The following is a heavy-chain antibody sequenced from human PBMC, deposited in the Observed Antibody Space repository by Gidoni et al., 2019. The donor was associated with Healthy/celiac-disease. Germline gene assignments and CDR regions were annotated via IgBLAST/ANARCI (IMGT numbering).Heavy chain of an antibody. CDR2: IRSSSSTR. D-gene: IGHD3-3*01. V-gene: IGHV3-48*02. Sequence: EVQLVESGGGLVQPGGSLRLSCAASHRTFSRYTMNWVRQAPGTGLEWVSYIRSSSSTRYYADSVKGRYTISRDNAKNSLYLQMNSLSDEDTAVYYGARDVYSGVEWLLYDYYYMDVWGKGTTVTVSS. CDR3: ARDVYSGVEWLLYDYYYMDV. CDR1: HRTFSRYT. J-gene: IGHJ6*03.